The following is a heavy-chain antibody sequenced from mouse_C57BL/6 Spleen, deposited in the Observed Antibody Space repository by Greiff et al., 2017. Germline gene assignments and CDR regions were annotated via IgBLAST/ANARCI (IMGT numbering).Heavy chain of an antibody. D-gene: IGHD3-2*02. CDR3: ARGKTAQATSWFAY. V-gene: IGHV1-69*01. CDR1: GYTFTSYL. J-gene: IGHJ3*01. CDR2: IDPSDSYT. Sequence: VQLQQPGAELVMPGASVKLSCKASGYTFTSYLMHWVKQRPGQGLEWIGEIDPSDSYTNYNQKFKGKSTLTVDKSSSTAYMQLSSLTSEDSAVYYCARGKTAQATSWFAYWGQGTLVTVSA.